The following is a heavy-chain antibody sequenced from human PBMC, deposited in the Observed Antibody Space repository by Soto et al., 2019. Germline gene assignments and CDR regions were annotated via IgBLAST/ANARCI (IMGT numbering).Heavy chain of an antibody. Sequence: QVQLVQSGAEVKKPGASVKVSCKASGYTFTSYGISWVRQAPGQGLEWMGWISAYNGNTNYAQKLQGRVTMTTDTSTSTAYMELRRLTSDDTAVYYCARVKYDILTGTLNDYWGQGTLVTVSS. CDR3: ARVKYDILTGTLNDY. CDR2: ISAYNGNT. D-gene: IGHD3-9*01. J-gene: IGHJ4*02. CDR1: GYTFTSYG. V-gene: IGHV1-18*01.